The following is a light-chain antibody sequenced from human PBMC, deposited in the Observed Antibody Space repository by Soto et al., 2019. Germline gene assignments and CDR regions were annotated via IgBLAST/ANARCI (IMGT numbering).Light chain of an antibody. CDR1: PSYSISY. CDR3: QQYGNSLSIT. Sequence: EIVLTKCPGTLSLSPGERATFSCMASPSYSISYLACFQQNTGRAPRLLIFAASSRSTSMPDRFCGSGSGTDYTLTISTRQPEDFSVNYCQQYGNSLSITFGQGTLLEIK. CDR2: AAS. J-gene: IGKJ5*01. V-gene: IGKV3-20*01.